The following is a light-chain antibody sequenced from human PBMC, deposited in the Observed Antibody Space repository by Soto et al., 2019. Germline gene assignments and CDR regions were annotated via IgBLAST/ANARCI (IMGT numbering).Light chain of an antibody. CDR3: SSYTSTMTNV. CDR2: DVV. Sequence: QSVLTQPASVSGSPGQWITISCTGTSSDVGGFNSVSWYQLRPGTAPKLILYDVVDRPSGVSYRFSDSKSGNTASLTISGLQAADEADYFCSSYTSTMTNVFGSGTKVTVL. CDR1: SSDVGGFNS. V-gene: IGLV2-14*03. J-gene: IGLJ1*01.